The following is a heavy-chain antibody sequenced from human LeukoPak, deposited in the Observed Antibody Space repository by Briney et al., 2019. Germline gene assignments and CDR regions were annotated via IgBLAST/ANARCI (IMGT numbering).Heavy chain of an antibody. V-gene: IGHV4-61*02. Sequence: SETLSLTCTVSGGSISSGSYYWSWIRQPAGKGLEWIGRIYTSGSTNYNPSLKSRVTISVDTSKNQFSLKLSSVTAADTAVYYCARVFDYGSGSYYSPFGYWGQGTLVTVSS. CDR3: ARVFDYGSGSYYSPFGY. D-gene: IGHD3-10*01. CDR1: GGSISSGSYY. J-gene: IGHJ4*02. CDR2: IYTSGST.